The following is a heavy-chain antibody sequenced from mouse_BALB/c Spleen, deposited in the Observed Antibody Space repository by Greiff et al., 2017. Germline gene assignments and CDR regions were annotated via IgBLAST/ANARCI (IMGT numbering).Heavy chain of an antibody. D-gene: IGHD1-2*01. CDR2: IWSGGST. J-gene: IGHJ4*01. CDR3: ATTTATSGSDYYAIDY. V-gene: IGHV2-2*02. CDR1: GFSLTSYG. Sequence: VQLHQSGPGLVQPSQSLSITCTVSGFSLTSYGVHWVRQYPGKGLEWLGVIWSGGSTDYNAAVISRLSISKDTSKSQVFFKMNSLQANDTAIYYCATTTATSGSDYYAIDYWGQGTSVTVSA.